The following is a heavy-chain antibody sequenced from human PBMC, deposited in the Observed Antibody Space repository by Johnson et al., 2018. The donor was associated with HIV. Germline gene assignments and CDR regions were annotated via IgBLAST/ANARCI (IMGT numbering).Heavy chain of an antibody. CDR1: GFTFSEYY. V-gene: IGHV3-11*04. J-gene: IGHJ3*02. D-gene: IGHD3-9*01. CDR2: SSSSGRTI. Sequence: QVQLVESGGGLVKPGGSLRLSCAASGFTFSEYYMSWIRQAPGKGLEWVSYSSSSGRTIYYADSVQGRFNISRDKAKNSLYLQMNSLSAEGTAVYFCVRDPYYDFLTGPRDAFDIWGQGTMVNVSS. CDR3: VRDPYYDFLTGPRDAFDI.